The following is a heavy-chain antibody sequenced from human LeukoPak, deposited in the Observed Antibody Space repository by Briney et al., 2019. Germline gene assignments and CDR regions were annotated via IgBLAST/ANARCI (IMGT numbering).Heavy chain of an antibody. CDR2: ITDGGEP. CDR3: AKDYYGSGSHAFDT. Sequence: GGSLRLSCAASGFTFSSYAMTWVRQAPGKGLEWVSTITDGGEPYYADSVKGRFTISRDNSQDTLDLQMDSLRVEDMAIYYCAKDYYGSGSHAFDTWGQGTVVTVSS. CDR1: GFTFSSYA. D-gene: IGHD3-10*01. J-gene: IGHJ3*02. V-gene: IGHV3-23*01.